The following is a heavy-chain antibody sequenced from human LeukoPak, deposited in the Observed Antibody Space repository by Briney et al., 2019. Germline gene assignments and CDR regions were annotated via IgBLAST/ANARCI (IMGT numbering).Heavy chain of an antibody. J-gene: IGHJ6*03. CDR3: ARATRGYSYGFGIVYYYMDV. CDR2: ISPSGSTI. V-gene: IGHV3-48*04. CDR1: GFTFSSHG. D-gene: IGHD5-18*01. Sequence: PGGSLRLSCAASGFTFSSHGMNWVRQAPGKGLEWVSGISPSGSTIYYADSVKGRFTISRNNAKNSLYLQMNSLRAEDTAVYYCARATRGYSYGFGIVYYYMDVWGKGTTVTISS.